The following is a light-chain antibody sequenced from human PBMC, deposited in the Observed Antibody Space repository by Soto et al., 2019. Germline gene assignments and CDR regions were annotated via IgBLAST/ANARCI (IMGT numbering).Light chain of an antibody. Sequence: DIKMSQSPSTLSASIGDRVTITCRASQTISDWLAWHQQKPGKAPKLLIYKASSLESGVPSRFSGSGSGTEFTLTISSLQPDDFATYYCLQYETYWTFGQGTKVDI. CDR1: QTISDW. CDR3: LQYETYWT. J-gene: IGKJ1*01. CDR2: KAS. V-gene: IGKV1-5*03.